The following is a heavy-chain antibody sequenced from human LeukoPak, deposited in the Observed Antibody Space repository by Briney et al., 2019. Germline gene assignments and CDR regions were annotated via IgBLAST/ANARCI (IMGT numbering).Heavy chain of an antibody. V-gene: IGHV4-34*01. D-gene: IGHD2-2*02. CDR1: GGSFSGYY. CDR2: INHSGST. Sequence: KPSETLSLTCAVYGGSFSGYYWSWIRQPPGKGLEWIGEINHSGSTNYNPSLKSRVTISVDTSKNQFSLKLSSVTAADTAVYYCAYVVPAAINWFDPWGQGTLVTVSS. CDR3: AYVVPAAINWFDP. J-gene: IGHJ5*02.